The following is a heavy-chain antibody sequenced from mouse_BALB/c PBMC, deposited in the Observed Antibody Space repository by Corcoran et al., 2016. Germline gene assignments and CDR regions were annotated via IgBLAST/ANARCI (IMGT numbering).Heavy chain of an antibody. V-gene: IGHV1-18*01. CDR1: GYTFTDYN. J-gene: IGHJ2*01. CDR2: INPNNGGT. D-gene: IGHD1-1*01. CDR3: ARNYGPHYFDY. Sequence: EVLLQQSGPGLVKPGASVKIPCKASGYTFTDYNMDWVKQSHGKSLEWIGDINPNNGGTIYNQKFKGKATLTVDKSSSTAYMELRSLTSEDTAVYYCARNYGPHYFDYWGQGTTLTVSS.